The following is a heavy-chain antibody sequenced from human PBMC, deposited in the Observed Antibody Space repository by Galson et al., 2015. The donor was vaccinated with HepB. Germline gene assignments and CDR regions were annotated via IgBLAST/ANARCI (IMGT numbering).Heavy chain of an antibody. CDR3: ATEENYDYVWGSYRYVNDY. CDR2: ISSSSYI. D-gene: IGHD3-16*02. J-gene: IGHJ4*02. V-gene: IGHV3-21*01. CDR1: GFTFSSYS. Sequence: SLRLSCAASGFTFSSYSMNWVRQAPGKGLEWVSSISSSSYIYYADSVKGRFTISRDNAKNSLYLQMNSLRAEDTAVYYCATEENYDYVWGSYRYVNDYWGQGTLVTVSS.